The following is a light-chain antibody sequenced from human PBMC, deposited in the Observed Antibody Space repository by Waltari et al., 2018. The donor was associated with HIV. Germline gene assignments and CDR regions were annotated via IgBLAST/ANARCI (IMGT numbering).Light chain of an antibody. V-gene: IGLV1-51*01. J-gene: IGLJ3*02. Sequence: QSVLTQPPSVSAAPGQRVTISCSGSSSNLGNNYVSWYQQLPGTAPKLIIFDNDQRPSGMPDRLAGSRSGTSATLVITGVQTGDEANYYCGTWDARLTIGVFGGGTTLTVL. CDR3: GTWDARLTIGV. CDR2: DND. CDR1: SSNLGNNY.